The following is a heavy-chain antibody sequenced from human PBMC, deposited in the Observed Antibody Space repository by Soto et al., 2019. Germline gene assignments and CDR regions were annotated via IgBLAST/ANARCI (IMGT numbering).Heavy chain of an antibody. D-gene: IGHD3-10*01. CDR3: ARDPYGSNWFDP. J-gene: IGHJ5*02. V-gene: IGHV4-59*01. Sequence: QVQLQESGPGLVKPSETLSLTCTVSGGSISSYYWSWIRQPPGKGLEWIGYIYYSGSTNYNPSLKSRLTISVDTSKNQFSLKLSSVTAADTAVYYCARDPYGSNWFDPWGQGTLVTVSS. CDR1: GGSISSYY. CDR2: IYYSGST.